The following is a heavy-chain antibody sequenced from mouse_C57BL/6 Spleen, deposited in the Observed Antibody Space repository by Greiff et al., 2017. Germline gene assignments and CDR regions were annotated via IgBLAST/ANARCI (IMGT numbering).Heavy chain of an antibody. Sequence: EVKVEESGPGLVKPSQSLSLTCSVTGYSITSGYYWNWIRQFPGNKLEWMGYISYDGSNNYNPSLKNRISITRDTSKNQFFLKLNSVTTEDTATYYCARGGGYGNYAWFAYWGQGTLVTVSA. J-gene: IGHJ3*01. D-gene: IGHD2-1*01. V-gene: IGHV3-6*01. CDR3: ARGGGYGNYAWFAY. CDR1: GYSITSGYY. CDR2: ISYDGSN.